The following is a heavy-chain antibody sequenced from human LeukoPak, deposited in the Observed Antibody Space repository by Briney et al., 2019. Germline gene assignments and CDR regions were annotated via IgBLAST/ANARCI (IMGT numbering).Heavy chain of an antibody. V-gene: IGHV4-39*01. Sequence: PSETLSLTCTVSGGSISSSSYYWGWIRQPPGKGLEWIGSIYYSGSTYYNPSLKSRVTISVDTSKNQFSLKLSSVTAADTAVYYCARADYGDYPYYYYYMDVWGKGTTVTISS. CDR2: IYYSGST. D-gene: IGHD4-17*01. CDR1: GGSISSSSYY. CDR3: ARADYGDYPYYYYYMDV. J-gene: IGHJ6*03.